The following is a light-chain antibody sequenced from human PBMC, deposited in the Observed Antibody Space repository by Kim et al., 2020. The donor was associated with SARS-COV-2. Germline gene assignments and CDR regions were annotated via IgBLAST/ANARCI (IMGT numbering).Light chain of an antibody. V-gene: IGLV1-40*01. CDR2: GNS. Sequence: QRVTSSCTGSSSNIGAGFDVHWYQQLPGTAPTLLICGNSTRPSGVPDRYSGSKSGTSASLAITGLQAEDEADYYCQSYDSSLSAVVFGGGTQLTVL. CDR1: SSNIGAGFD. CDR3: QSYDSSLSAVV. J-gene: IGLJ2*01.